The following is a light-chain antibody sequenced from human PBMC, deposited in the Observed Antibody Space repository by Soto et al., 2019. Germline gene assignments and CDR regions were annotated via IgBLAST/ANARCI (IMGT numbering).Light chain of an antibody. J-gene: IGKJ1*01. CDR2: KAS. Sequence: DIQMTQSTSTLSASVGDRVTINCRASQNINNWLAWYQQKPGKAPKVLIYKASSLESGVPSRFSGSGSGTEFTLTISSLQTEDFATYYCQQYGANSPWTFGQGTKVEIK. CDR1: QNINNW. V-gene: IGKV1-5*03. CDR3: QQYGANSPWT.